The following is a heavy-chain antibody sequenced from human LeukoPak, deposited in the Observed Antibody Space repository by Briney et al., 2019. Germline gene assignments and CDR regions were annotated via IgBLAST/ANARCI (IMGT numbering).Heavy chain of an antibody. D-gene: IGHD3-22*01. J-gene: IGHJ4*02. CDR1: GDSVSSNIAA. CDR2: TYYRSKWYN. Sequence: QTLSLTCAISGDSVSSNIAAWNWIRQSPSRGLEWLGRTYYRSKWYNDYAVSVKSRITINPDTSKNQFSLQLNSVTPEDTAVYYCARAKDDSSGLGFDYWGQGTLVTVSS. V-gene: IGHV6-1*01. CDR3: ARAKDDSSGLGFDY.